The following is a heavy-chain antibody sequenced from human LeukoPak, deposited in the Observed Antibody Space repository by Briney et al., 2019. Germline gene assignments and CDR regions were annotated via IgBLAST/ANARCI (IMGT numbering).Heavy chain of an antibody. J-gene: IGHJ3*02. CDR2: LYSHGAT. CDR1: EFTVTYNH. Sequence: GGSLRLSCAASEFTVTYNHMTWVRQAPGKGLEWVSLLYSHGATNYADSVKGRFTISRDDSKNTVYLQMNSLRAEDTAVYYCARWTNYHAFDIWGQGTMVTVSS. D-gene: IGHD1-7*01. V-gene: IGHV3-53*01. CDR3: ARWTNYHAFDI.